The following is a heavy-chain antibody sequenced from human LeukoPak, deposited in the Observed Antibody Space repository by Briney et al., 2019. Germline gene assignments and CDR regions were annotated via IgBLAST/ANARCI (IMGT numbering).Heavy chain of an antibody. V-gene: IGHV3-21*01. CDR2: ISGSSDYI. Sequence: GGSLRLSCAASGFIFRGYTMNWVRQAPGKGPEWVSSISGSSDYIYYADSVKGRFTISRDNAKNSLYLQMNSLRAEDTAVYYCAREKYYYDSSGYLGDYYYMDVWGKGTTVTVSS. CDR3: AREKYYYDSSGYLGDYYYMDV. CDR1: GFIFRGYT. D-gene: IGHD3-22*01. J-gene: IGHJ6*03.